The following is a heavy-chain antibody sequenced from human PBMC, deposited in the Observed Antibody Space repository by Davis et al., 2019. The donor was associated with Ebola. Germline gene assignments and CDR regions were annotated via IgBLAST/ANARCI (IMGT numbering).Heavy chain of an antibody. Sequence: PGGSLRLSCAASGFTVSSSYMTWVRQAPGKGLEWVSAISGSGGSTYYADSVKGRFTISRDNSKNTLYLQMNSLRAEDTAVYYCATDTAEFDYWGQGTLVTVSS. CDR3: ATDTAEFDY. J-gene: IGHJ4*02. CDR2: ISGSGGST. CDR1: GFTVSSSY. V-gene: IGHV3-23*01. D-gene: IGHD5-18*01.